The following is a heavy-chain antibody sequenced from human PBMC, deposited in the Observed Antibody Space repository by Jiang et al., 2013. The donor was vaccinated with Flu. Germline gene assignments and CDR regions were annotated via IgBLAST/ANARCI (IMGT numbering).Heavy chain of an antibody. Sequence: GAEVKKPGESLKISCKGSGYSFTSYWIGWVRQMPGKGLEWMGIIYPGDSDTRYSPSFQGQVTISADKSISTAYLQWSSLKASDTAMYYCSRGVKPFSYYYGMDVWGQGTTVTVSS. CDR2: IYPGDSDT. CDR1: GYSFTSYW. V-gene: IGHV5-51*03. CDR3: SRGVKPFSYYYGMDV. J-gene: IGHJ6*02. D-gene: IGHD3-10*01.